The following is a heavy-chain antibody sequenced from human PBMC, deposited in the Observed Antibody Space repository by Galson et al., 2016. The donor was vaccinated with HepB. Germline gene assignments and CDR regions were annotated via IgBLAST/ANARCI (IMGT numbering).Heavy chain of an antibody. J-gene: IGHJ4*02. CDR2: IKHDGSEK. D-gene: IGHD1-26*01. Sequence: SLRLSCAASGFTFSSYGMTWVRQAPGNGLQWVAHIKHDGSEKYYVDSVRGRFTISRDNAKNSLYVQMNSLRAEDTAVYYCARFSGRDNGDVDYWGQSSLVTAS. CDR3: ARFSGRDNGDVDY. V-gene: IGHV3-7*04. CDR1: GFTFSSYG.